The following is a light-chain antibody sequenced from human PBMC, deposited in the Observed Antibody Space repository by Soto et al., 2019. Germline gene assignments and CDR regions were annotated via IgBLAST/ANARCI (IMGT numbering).Light chain of an antibody. V-gene: IGLV1-44*01. CDR2: DNN. J-gene: IGLJ3*02. Sequence: QSVLTQPPSASATPGQRVTISCSGSSSNIGSNTVNWYQQLPGTAPKLLMYDNNQRPSGVPDRFSGSKSDTSASLAISGLQSEDEDDYYCATWDDSLNGVVFGGGTKLTVL. CDR1: SSNIGSNT. CDR3: ATWDDSLNGVV.